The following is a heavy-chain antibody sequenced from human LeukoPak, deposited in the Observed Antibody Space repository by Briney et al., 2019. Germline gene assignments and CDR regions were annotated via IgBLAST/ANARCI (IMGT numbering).Heavy chain of an antibody. CDR2: ISPSGST. Sequence: PSETLSLTCTVSGGSISGNYYWSWIRPPAGKGLEWIGRISPSGSTKYNPSLKSRVTISVDMSKNQFSLKLSSVTTADTAVYYCARSFGRWFGDNYYHYMDVWGKGTTVTVSS. CDR3: ARSFGRWFGDNYYHYMDV. J-gene: IGHJ6*03. V-gene: IGHV4-4*07. D-gene: IGHD3-10*01. CDR1: GGSISGNYY.